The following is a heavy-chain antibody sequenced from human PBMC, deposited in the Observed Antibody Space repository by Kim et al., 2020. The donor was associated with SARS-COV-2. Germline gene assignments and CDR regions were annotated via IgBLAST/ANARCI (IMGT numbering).Heavy chain of an antibody. J-gene: IGHJ4*02. V-gene: IGHV3-11*04. CDR1: GFTFSDHY. CDR2: ISRGGSTT. D-gene: IGHD5-12*01. CDR3: ARYRVYSGYDTVDN. Sequence: GGSLRLSCAASGFTFSDHYMTWIRQAPGKGLEWISYISRGGSTTQYADSVKGRFIISRDNAKNSLFLQMNSLTGEDTGVYYCARYRVYSGYDTVDNWGQGTLVTVSS.